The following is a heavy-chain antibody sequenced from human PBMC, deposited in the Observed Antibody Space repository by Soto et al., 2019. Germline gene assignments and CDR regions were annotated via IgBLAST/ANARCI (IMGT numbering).Heavy chain of an antibody. J-gene: IGHJ4*02. CDR3: ARTGGALNNMVAYCGGDCYAHVD. Sequence: EVQLVESGGGLVKPGGSLRLSCTASGFTFSYSGMNWVRQAPGKGLEWVSSISSTSTNVYYADSLRGRFTISRDNAKNSIYLQMNSLRAEDTAVYYCARTGGALNNMVAYCGGDCYAHVDWGQGTLVTVSS. CDR1: GFTFSYSG. CDR2: ISSTSTNV. V-gene: IGHV3-21*06. D-gene: IGHD2-21*02.